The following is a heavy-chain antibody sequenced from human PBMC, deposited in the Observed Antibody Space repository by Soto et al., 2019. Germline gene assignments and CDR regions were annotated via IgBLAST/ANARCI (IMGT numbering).Heavy chain of an antibody. D-gene: IGHD3-3*01. CDR3: ARDYDFWSGYSYYYYGMDV. V-gene: IGHV1-3*01. Sequence: GASVKVSCKASGYTFTSYAMHWVRQAPGQRLEWMGWINAGNGNTKYSQKFQGRVTITRDTSASTAYMELSSLRSEDTAVYYCARDYDFWSGYSYYYYGMDVWGQGTTVTVS. CDR2: INAGNGNT. J-gene: IGHJ6*02. CDR1: GYTFTSYA.